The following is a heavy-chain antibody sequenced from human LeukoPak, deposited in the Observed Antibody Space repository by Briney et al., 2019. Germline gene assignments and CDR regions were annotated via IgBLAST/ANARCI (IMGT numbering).Heavy chain of an antibody. CDR1: GFIFIGCG. V-gene: IGHV3-30*02. Sequence: PGGSLRLSCAASGFIFIGCGMHWVRQAPGKGPEWVAFIRPDGHNKYYADSVKGRFMISRDNSKNTVDLQMNSLRGDDTAMYYCAKEGAASWDVDVWGKGTTVTVSS. J-gene: IGHJ6*04. D-gene: IGHD3-3*02. CDR3: AKEGAASWDVDV. CDR2: IRPDGHNK.